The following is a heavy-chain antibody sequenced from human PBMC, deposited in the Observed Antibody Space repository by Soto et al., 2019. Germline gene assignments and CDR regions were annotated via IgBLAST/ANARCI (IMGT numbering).Heavy chain of an antibody. CDR2: IIPIFGTA. D-gene: IGHD6-13*01. Sequence: GASVKVSCKASGGTFSSYAISWVRQAPGQGLEWMGGIIPIFGTANYAQKFQGRVTITADESTSTAYMELSSLRSEDTAVYYCARAPLSSRIAAQPDYWGQGTMVTVSA. J-gene: IGHJ4*02. CDR1: GGTFSSYA. V-gene: IGHV1-69*13. CDR3: ARAPLSSRIAAQPDY.